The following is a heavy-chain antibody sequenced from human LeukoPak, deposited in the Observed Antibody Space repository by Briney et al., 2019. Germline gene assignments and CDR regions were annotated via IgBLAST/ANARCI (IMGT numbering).Heavy chain of an antibody. CDR3: ARSYCSGGSCYSWFDY. Sequence: ASVKVSCKASGYTFTSYGISWVRQAPGQGLEWMGWISAYNGNTNYAQKLQGRVTMTTDTSTSTAYMELSRLRSDDTAVYYCARSYCSGGSCYSWFDYWGQGTLVTVSS. D-gene: IGHD2-15*01. V-gene: IGHV1-18*01. CDR2: ISAYNGNT. J-gene: IGHJ5*01. CDR1: GYTFTSYG.